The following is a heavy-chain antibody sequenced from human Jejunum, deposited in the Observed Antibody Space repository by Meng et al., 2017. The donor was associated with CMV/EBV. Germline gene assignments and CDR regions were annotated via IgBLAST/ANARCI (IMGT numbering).Heavy chain of an antibody. CDR2: VVPLFGTS. CDR3: ARDVPRAGGAGSQFDF. V-gene: IGHV1-69*01. CDR1: FSTFA. D-gene: IGHD6-13*01. Sequence: FSTFAIRWLRPAPGQGLEWMGGVVPLFGTSNYAQKFQGRVTITADASTTTAFMELRSLKSEDTAIYFCARDVPRAGGAGSQFDFWGQGTLVTVSS. J-gene: IGHJ4*02.